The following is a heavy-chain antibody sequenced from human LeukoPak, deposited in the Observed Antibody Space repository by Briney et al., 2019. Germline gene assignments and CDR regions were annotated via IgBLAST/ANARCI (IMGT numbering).Heavy chain of an antibody. CDR2: IRYDGSNK. J-gene: IGHJ4*02. D-gene: IGHD3-22*01. CDR3: ANARWLLFDY. CDR1: GFTFSSYG. V-gene: IGHV3-30*02. Sequence: GGSLRLSCAASGFTFSSYGMHWVRQAPGKGLEWVAFIRYDGSNKYYADSVKGRFTISRDNSKNTLYLQMNSLRAEDTAVYYCANARWLLFDYWGQGTLVTVSS.